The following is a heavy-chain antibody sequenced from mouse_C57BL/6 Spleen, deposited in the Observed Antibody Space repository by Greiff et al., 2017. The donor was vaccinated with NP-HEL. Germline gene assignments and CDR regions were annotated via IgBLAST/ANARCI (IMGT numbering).Heavy chain of an antibody. J-gene: IGHJ3*01. D-gene: IGHD2-4*01. CDR2: ISSGSSTT. Sequence: EVQGVESGGGLVKPGGSLKLSCAASGFTFSDYGMHWVRQAPEKGLEWVAYISSGSSTTYYADTVKGRFTISRDNATNTMFLQMTSLRSEDAAMCYCAAYDYDGPWFAYWGQGTLVTVSA. V-gene: IGHV5-17*01. CDR3: AAYDYDGPWFAY. CDR1: GFTFSDYG.